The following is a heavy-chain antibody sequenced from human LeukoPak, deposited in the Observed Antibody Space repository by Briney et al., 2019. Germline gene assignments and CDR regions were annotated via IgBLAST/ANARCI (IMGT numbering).Heavy chain of an antibody. CDR1: GGSFSGYY. Sequence: SETLSLTCAVYGGSFSGYYWSWIRQPPGKGLEWIGEINHSGSTNYNPSLKSRVTISVDTSKNQFSLKLSSVTAADTVVYYCARGGMTYYYDSSGPLTTNWFDPWGQGTLVTVSS. D-gene: IGHD3-22*01. V-gene: IGHV4-34*01. J-gene: IGHJ5*02. CDR2: INHSGST. CDR3: ARGGMTYYYDSSGPLTTNWFDP.